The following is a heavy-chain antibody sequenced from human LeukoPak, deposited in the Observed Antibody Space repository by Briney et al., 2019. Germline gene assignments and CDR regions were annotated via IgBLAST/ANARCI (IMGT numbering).Heavy chain of an antibody. Sequence: GGSLRLSCAASGFTFSSYGMSWVRQAPGEGLEWVSVISGSGTNTYYADSVKGRFTISRDNSKNTLYLQMNSLRAEDTAVYYCAKGISPVISLVYFDYWGQGTLVTVSS. D-gene: IGHD2-15*01. CDR3: AKGISPVISLVYFDY. CDR2: ISGSGTNT. CDR1: GFTFSSYG. V-gene: IGHV3-23*01. J-gene: IGHJ4*02.